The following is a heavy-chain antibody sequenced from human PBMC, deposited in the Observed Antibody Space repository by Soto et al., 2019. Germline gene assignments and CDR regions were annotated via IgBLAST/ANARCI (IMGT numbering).Heavy chain of an antibody. CDR2: ISAYNGNT. CDR3: ARDGGLGFGELLLNWFDP. CDR1: RYSVSISG. V-gene: IGHV1-18*01. D-gene: IGHD3-10*01. J-gene: IGHJ5*02. Sequence: SVKVSRESSRYSVSISGIAVLLQTPGQGLEWMGWISAYNGNTNYAQKLQGGVTMTTDTSTSTAYMELRSLRSDDTAVYYCARDGGLGFGELLLNWFDPWGQGTLVTVSS.